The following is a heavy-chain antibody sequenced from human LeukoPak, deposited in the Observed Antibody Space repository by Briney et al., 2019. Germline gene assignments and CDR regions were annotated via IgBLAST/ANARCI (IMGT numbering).Heavy chain of an antibody. J-gene: IGHJ3*01. D-gene: IGHD7-27*01. V-gene: IGHV3-20*04. CDR2: IILNGGST. CDR1: GFIFENYG. Sequence: PGGSLRLSCAAPGFIFENYGMNWVRQAPGKGLGWVSGIILNGGSTAYADSEKGRFTISRDNAKNSLFLQMNSLRAEDTALYYCASRTWGISTFDLWGQGTMVTVSS. CDR3: ASRTWGISTFDL.